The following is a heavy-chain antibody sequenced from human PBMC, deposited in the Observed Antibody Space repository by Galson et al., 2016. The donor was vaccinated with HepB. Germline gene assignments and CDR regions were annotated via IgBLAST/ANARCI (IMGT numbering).Heavy chain of an antibody. CDR1: GYTFTNYW. Sequence: QSGAEVKKPGESLQISCEASGYTFTNYWIGWVRQMPGKGLEWMGIIYAGNSDTRYSPSFEGQVTISVDKSINTAFLQWSSLKVSDTAIYYCARFERGVATTGSYYYNGMDVWGQGTTVTVSS. CDR2: IYAGNSDT. J-gene: IGHJ6*02. V-gene: IGHV5-51*01. CDR3: ARFERGVATTGSYYYNGMDV. D-gene: IGHD3-10*01.